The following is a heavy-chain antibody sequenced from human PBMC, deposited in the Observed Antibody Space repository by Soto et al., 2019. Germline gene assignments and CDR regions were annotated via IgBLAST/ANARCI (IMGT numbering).Heavy chain of an antibody. CDR3: ARRTLSYFDY. V-gene: IGHV4-31*03. J-gene: IGHJ4*02. CDR2: IYYSGST. D-gene: IGHD2-15*01. CDR1: GGSISSGGYY. Sequence: QVQLQESGPGLVKPSQTLSLTCTVSGGSISSGGYYWSWIRQHPGKGLEWIGYIYYSGSTYYNPSLRSRVTKPVYTSKNQFALKLSSVTAADTAVYYCARRTLSYFDYWGQGTLVTVSS.